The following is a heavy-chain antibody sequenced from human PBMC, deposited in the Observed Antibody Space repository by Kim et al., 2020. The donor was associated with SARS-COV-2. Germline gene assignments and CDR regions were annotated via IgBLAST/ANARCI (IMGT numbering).Heavy chain of an antibody. CDR2: NT. J-gene: IGHJ4*02. Sequence: NTKYSQKFQGRVTITRDTSASTAYMGLSSLRSEDTAVYYCARGQAMLGYWGQGTLVTVSS. D-gene: IGHD2-8*01. CDR3: ARGQAMLGY. V-gene: IGHV1-3*01.